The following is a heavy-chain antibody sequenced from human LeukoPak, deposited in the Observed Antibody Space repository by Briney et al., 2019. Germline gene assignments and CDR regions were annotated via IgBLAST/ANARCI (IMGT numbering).Heavy chain of an antibody. V-gene: IGHV4-38-2*02. Sequence: PSETLSLTCTVSGYSISSGYCWGWIRQPPGKGLEWIGSIYHSGSTYYNPSLKSRVTISVDTSKNQFSLKLSSVTAADTAVYYCASVSSGWNWDYWGQGTLVTVSS. CDR2: IYHSGST. D-gene: IGHD6-19*01. CDR1: GYSISSGYC. J-gene: IGHJ4*02. CDR3: ASVSSGWNWDY.